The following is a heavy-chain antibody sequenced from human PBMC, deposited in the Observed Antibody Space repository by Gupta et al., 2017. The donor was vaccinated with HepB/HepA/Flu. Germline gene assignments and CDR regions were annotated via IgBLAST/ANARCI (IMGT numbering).Heavy chain of an antibody. D-gene: IGHD3-3*01. CDR1: QSSLRTSGVS. CDR2: IYWDDDK. V-gene: IGHV2-5*02. Sequence: QITLKESGPMLFKPTHTLTLTCNCSQSSLRTSGVSVSWIRQPPGKALEWLARIYWDDDKRYSPSLRTRLTISKDTSKNQVVLKMKKGETMDTGKYYCEHSWNFWSGFYTDDYFDYWGQGTLVTVTS. J-gene: IGHJ4*02. CDR3: EHSWNFWSGFYTDDYFDY.